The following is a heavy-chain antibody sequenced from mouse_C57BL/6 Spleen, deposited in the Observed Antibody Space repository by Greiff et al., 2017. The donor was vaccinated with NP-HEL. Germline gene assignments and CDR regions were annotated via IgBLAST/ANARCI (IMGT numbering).Heavy chain of an antibody. V-gene: IGHV5-17*01. Sequence: EVKLMESGGGLVKPGGSLKLSCAASGFTFSDYGMHWVRQAPEKGLEWVAYISSGSSTIYYADTVKGRFTISRDNAKNTLFLQMTSLRSEDTAMYYCARAPHYYGSSYVAWFAYWGQGTLVTVSA. D-gene: IGHD1-1*01. CDR3: ARAPHYYGSSYVAWFAY. CDR1: GFTFSDYG. J-gene: IGHJ3*01. CDR2: ISSGSSTI.